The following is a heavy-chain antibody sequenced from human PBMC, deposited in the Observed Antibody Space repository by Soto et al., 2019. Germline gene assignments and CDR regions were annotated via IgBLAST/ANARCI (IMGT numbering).Heavy chain of an antibody. D-gene: IGHD3-22*01. J-gene: IGHJ4*02. CDR3: TAPYDSSGYYYFDY. Sequence: GGSLRLSCAASGFTFSNAWMSWVRQAPGKGLEWVGRIKSKTDGGTTDYAAPVKGRFTISRDDSKNTLYLQMNSLKTEDTAVYYCTAPYDSSGYYYFDYWGQGTLVTVSS. CDR1: GFTFSNAW. V-gene: IGHV3-15*01. CDR2: IKSKTDGGTT.